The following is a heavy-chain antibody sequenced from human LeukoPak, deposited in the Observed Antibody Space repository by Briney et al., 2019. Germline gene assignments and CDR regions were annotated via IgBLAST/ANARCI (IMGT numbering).Heavy chain of an antibody. CDR1: GGSISSYY. V-gene: IGHV4-59*01. Sequence: PSETLSLTCTVSGGSISSYYWSWIRQPPGKGLEWIGYIYYSGSTNYNPSLKSRVTISVDTSKNQFSLKLSSVTAADTAVYYRARGGATWIVFDYWGQGTLVTVSS. CDR2: IYYSGST. D-gene: IGHD1-26*01. J-gene: IGHJ4*02. CDR3: ARGGATWIVFDY.